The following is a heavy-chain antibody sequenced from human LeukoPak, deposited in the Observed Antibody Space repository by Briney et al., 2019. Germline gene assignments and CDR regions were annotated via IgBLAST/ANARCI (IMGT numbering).Heavy chain of an antibody. CDR2: ISSSSSYI. V-gene: IGHV3-21*01. J-gene: IGHJ4*02. D-gene: IGHD2-15*01. CDR1: GFTFSSYS. Sequence: GGSLRVSCAASGFTFSSYSMNWVRQAPGKGLEWVSSISSSSSYIYYADSVKGRFTISRDNAKNSLYLQMNSLRAEDTAVYYCARTTRYCSGGSCYILDYWGQGTLVTVSS. CDR3: ARTTRYCSGGSCYILDY.